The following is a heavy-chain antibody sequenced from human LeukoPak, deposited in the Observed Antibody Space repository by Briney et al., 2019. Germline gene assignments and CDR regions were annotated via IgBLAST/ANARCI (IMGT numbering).Heavy chain of an antibody. CDR3: TTDIEDSSSWYYLFPNWFDP. CDR1: GFTFSNAW. J-gene: IGHJ5*02. Sequence: PGGSLRLSCAASGFTFSNAWMSWVRQAPGKGLEWVGRIKSKTDGGTTDYAAPMKGRFTISRDDSKNTLYLQMNSLKTEDTAVYYCTTDIEDSSSWYYLFPNWFDPWGQGTLVTVSS. CDR2: IKSKTDGGTT. D-gene: IGHD6-13*01. V-gene: IGHV3-15*01.